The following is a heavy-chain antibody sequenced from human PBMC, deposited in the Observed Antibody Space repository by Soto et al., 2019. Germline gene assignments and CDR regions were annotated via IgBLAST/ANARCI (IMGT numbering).Heavy chain of an antibody. V-gene: IGHV3-23*01. CDR3: AKEHHYSSSWSEFDY. CDR2: ISGSGVST. D-gene: IGHD6-13*01. J-gene: IGHJ4*02. Sequence: EVQLLGSGGGLVQPGGSLRLSCAASGFTFSSYAMSWVRQAPGKGLEWVSAISGSGVSTYYADSVKGRFTISRDNAKNTLYLQMNSLRAEDTAVYYCAKEHHYSSSWSEFDYWGQGTLVTVSS. CDR1: GFTFSSYA.